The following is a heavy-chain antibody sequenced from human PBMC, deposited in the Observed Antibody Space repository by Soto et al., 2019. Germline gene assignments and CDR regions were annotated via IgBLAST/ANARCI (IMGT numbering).Heavy chain of an antibody. Sequence: GWSLRLSCEASGFSFSTYSMHWVRQAPGKGLEWVSSIGRRSDIYYADSVKGRFTISRDNAKNSVSLQMNSLRDEDTAVYYCAREETAWPLAYGLDVWGQGTTVTVS. CDR2: IGRRSDI. CDR3: AREETAWPLAYGLDV. V-gene: IGHV3-21*01. CDR1: GFSFSTYS. D-gene: IGHD2-21*02. J-gene: IGHJ6*02.